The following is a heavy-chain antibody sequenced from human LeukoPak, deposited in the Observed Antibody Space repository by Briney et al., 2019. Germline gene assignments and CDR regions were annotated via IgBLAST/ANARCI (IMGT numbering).Heavy chain of an antibody. CDR2: ISYDGSNK. D-gene: IGHD3-22*01. J-gene: IGHJ4*02. CDR3: SSGYPFDY. V-gene: IGHV3-30-3*01. Sequence: GGSLRLSCAASGFTFSSYAMHWIRQAPGKGLEWVAVISYDGSNKYYADSVKGRFTISRDNSKNTLYLQMNSLRAEDTAVYYSSSGYPFDYWGQGTLVTVSS. CDR1: GFTFSSYA.